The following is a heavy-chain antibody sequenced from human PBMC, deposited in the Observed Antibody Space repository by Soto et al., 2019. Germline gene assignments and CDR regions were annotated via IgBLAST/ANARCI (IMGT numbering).Heavy chain of an antibody. V-gene: IGHV5-51*01. CDR1: GYTFTNYW. D-gene: IGHD4-4*01. CDR2: IFPRDSDT. Sequence: GESLKISCQTSGYTFTNYWLGWVRHMPGRGLEWMGLIFPRDSDTRYNSSFEGQVTISSDRSIATAYLQWTSLKASDTAIYFCARLGSLLQPIDYWGKGTPVTVSS. J-gene: IGHJ4*02. CDR3: ARLGSLLQPIDY.